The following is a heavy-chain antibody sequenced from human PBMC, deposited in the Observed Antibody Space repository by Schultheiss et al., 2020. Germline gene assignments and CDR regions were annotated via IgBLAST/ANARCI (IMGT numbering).Heavy chain of an antibody. J-gene: IGHJ4*02. V-gene: IGHV3-23*01. CDR2: ISGSGGST. Sequence: GGSLRLSCAASGFTFSSYAMSWVRQAPGKGLEWVSAISGSGGSTYYADSVKGRFTISRDNSKNTLYLQMNSLRAEDTAVYYCANGRGVTPLRRLFDYWGQGTLVTVSS. CDR1: GFTFSSYA. D-gene: IGHD3-10*01. CDR3: ANGRGVTPLRRLFDY.